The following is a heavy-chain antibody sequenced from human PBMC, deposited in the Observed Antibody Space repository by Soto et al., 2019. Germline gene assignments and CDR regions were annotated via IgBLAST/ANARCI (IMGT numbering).Heavy chain of an antibody. CDR2: ISGSGGST. D-gene: IGHD3-10*01. CDR3: AKVRDGCVVRGIVRWGYFDY. V-gene: IGHV3-23*01. CDR1: GFTFSSYA. Sequence: EVQLLESGGGLVQPGGSLRLSCAASGFTFSSYAMSWVRQAPGKGLEWVSAISGSGGSTYYADSVKGRFTISRDNSKNTLYLQMNSRRAEDTAVYYCAKVRDGCVVRGIVRWGYFDYWGQGTLVTVSS. J-gene: IGHJ4*02.